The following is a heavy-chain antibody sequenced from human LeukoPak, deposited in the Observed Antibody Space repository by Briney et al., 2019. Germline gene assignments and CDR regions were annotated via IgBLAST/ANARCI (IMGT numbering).Heavy chain of an antibody. J-gene: IGHJ4*02. CDR2: IYTSGST. D-gene: IGHD2-2*01. Sequence: ASETLSLTCTVSGGSISSGSYYWSWIRQPAGKGLEWIGRIYTSGSTNYNPSLKSRVTISVDKSKNQFSLKLNSVTAADTAVYYCARAGQGYCSSASCFLSLDYWGQGTLVTVSS. CDR1: GGSISSGSYY. CDR3: ARAGQGYCSSASCFLSLDY. V-gene: IGHV4-61*02.